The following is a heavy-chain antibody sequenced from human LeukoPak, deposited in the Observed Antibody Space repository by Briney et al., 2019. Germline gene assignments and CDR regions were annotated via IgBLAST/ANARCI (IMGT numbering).Heavy chain of an antibody. J-gene: IGHJ4*02. Sequence: PGGSLRLSCAASGFTVSSNYMSWVRLAPGKGLEWVSVIYSGGSTYYADSVKGRFTISRDNSKNTLYLQMNSLRAEDTAVYYCASATDEDDYGDYPMRYWGQGTLVTVSS. CDR1: GFTVSSNY. CDR2: IYSGGST. V-gene: IGHV3-53*01. CDR3: ASATDEDDYGDYPMRY. D-gene: IGHD4-17*01.